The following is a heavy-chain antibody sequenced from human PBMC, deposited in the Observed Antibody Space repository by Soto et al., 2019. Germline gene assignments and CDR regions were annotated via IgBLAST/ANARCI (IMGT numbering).Heavy chain of an antibody. CDR2: TIPIYGTA. Sequence: ASVKVSCKASGGTFSSYAISWVRQAPGQGLEWMGGTIPIYGTANYAQTFQGRVTITADEATGTAYRELSSLRSEDTAVYYCAREARAVQRIAARYYYYYGMDVWGQGTTVTVS. V-gene: IGHV1-69*13. J-gene: IGHJ6*02. CDR1: GGTFSSYA. CDR3: AREARAVQRIAARYYYYYGMDV. D-gene: IGHD6-6*01.